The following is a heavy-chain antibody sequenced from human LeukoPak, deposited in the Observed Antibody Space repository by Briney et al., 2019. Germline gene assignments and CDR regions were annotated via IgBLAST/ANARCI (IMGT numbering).Heavy chain of an antibody. D-gene: IGHD2-2*01. V-gene: IGHV3-30*02. J-gene: IGHJ5*02. CDR3: AKDPGFPAAINWFDP. Sequence: GGSLRLSCAASGFTFSSYGMHWVRQAPGKGLEWVAFIRYDGSNKYYADSVKGRFTISRDNSKNTLYLQMNSLRAEDTAVYYCAKDPGFPAAINWFDPWGQGTLVTVSS. CDR1: GFTFSSYG. CDR2: IRYDGSNK.